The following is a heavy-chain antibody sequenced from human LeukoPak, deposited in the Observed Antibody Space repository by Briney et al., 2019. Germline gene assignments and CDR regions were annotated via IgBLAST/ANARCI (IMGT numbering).Heavy chain of an antibody. Sequence: PSETLSLTCAVYGGSFSGYYGRWVRQPPGKGRGWLGEMKHIGSTNYNPSLKSRVTISVDTSKNQFSLKLSSVTAADTAVYYCARGRVDSGYFDYWGQGTLVTVSS. CDR2: MKHIGST. J-gene: IGHJ4*02. D-gene: IGHD3/OR15-3a*01. V-gene: IGHV4-34*01. CDR3: ARGRVDSGYFDY. CDR1: GGSFSGYY.